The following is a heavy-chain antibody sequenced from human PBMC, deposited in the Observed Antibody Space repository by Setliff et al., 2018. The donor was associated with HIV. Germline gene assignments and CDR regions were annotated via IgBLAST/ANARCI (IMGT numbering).Heavy chain of an antibody. D-gene: IGHD3-22*01. CDR2: ISSGGNYI. CDR3: ARSESSGYSLPYTRFDA. Sequence: GESLRLSCAASGFTFSIYTINWVRQAPGKGLEWVSSISSGGNYINYADSVKGRFTISRDNAKNSLDLQMNSLRAEDTAVYFCARSESSGYSLPYTRFDAWGQGALVTVSS. V-gene: IGHV3-21*01. CDR1: GFTFSIYT. J-gene: IGHJ5*02.